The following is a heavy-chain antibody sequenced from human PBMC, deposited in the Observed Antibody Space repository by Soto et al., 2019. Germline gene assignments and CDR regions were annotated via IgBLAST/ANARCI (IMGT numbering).Heavy chain of an antibody. D-gene: IGHD5-12*01. CDR1: GFTFSSYA. V-gene: IGHV3-30-3*01. J-gene: IGHJ4*02. Sequence: GFLRRSCAASGFTFSSYAMHWVRQAPGKGLEWVAVISYDGSNKYYADSVKGRFTISRDNSKNTLYLQMNSLRAEDTAVYYCARFTATPPDQIYFDYWGQGTLVTVSS. CDR3: ARFTATPPDQIYFDY. CDR2: ISYDGSNK.